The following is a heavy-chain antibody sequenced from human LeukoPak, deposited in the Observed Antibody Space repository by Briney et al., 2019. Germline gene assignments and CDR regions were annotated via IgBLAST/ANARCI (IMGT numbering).Heavy chain of an antibody. Sequence: PGGSLRLSCAASGFTFSSYSMNWVRQAPGKGLEWVSSISSSSSYIYYADSVKGRFTISRDNAKNSLYLQMNSLRAEDTAVYYCARARSPDFYYYYYMDVWGKGTTVTVSS. CDR1: GFTFSSYS. D-gene: IGHD1-14*01. J-gene: IGHJ6*03. CDR3: ARARSPDFYYYYYMDV. V-gene: IGHV3-21*01. CDR2: ISSSSSYI.